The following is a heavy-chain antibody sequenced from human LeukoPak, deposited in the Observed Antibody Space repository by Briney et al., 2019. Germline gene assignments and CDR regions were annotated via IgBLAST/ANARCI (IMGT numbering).Heavy chain of an antibody. CDR1: GYIFTSYV. D-gene: IGHD3-22*01. V-gene: IGHV1-18*01. Sequence: GASVKVSCKASGYIFTSYVISWVRQAPGQGLEWMGWISVYNGNTNYPQRLQGRVTMTTDTSTTTAYMELRSLRSDDTAVYYCERDINGYYYDSHGYYPTDLWGQGTLVTVSS. CDR3: ERDINGYYYDSHGYYPTDL. J-gene: IGHJ5*02. CDR2: ISVYNGNT.